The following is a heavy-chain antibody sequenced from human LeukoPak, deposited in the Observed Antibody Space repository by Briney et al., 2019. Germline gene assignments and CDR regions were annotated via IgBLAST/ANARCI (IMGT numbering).Heavy chain of an antibody. D-gene: IGHD2-21*01. CDR2: IYYSGST. CDR3: ARCGYYYYYMDV. V-gene: IGHV4-59*01. Sequence: PSETLSLTCTVSGGSISSYYWSWLRQPPGKGLEWIGYIYYSGSTNYNPSLKSRVTISVDTSKNQFSLKLSSVTAADTAVYYCARCGYYYYYMDVWGKGTTVTISS. J-gene: IGHJ6*03. CDR1: GGSISSYY.